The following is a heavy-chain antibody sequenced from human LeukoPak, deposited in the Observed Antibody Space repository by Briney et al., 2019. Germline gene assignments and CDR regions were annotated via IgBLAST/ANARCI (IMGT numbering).Heavy chain of an antibody. D-gene: IGHD3-9*01. J-gene: IGHJ2*01. CDR1: GFTFSSYA. V-gene: IGHV3-23*01. CDR2: IGGSGGST. CDR3: AKVDSFWYFDL. Sequence: GGSLGLPCAASGFTFSSYAMTWVRQAPGKGLEWVSAIGGSGGSTYYADSVKGRFTVSRDNSKNTFFVQMNSLRADDTAVYYCAKVDSFWYFDLWGRGTLVTVSS.